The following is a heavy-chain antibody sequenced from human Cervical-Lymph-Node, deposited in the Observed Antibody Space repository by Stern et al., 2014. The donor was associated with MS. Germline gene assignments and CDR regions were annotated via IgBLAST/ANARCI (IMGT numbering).Heavy chain of an antibody. Sequence: VQLVESGGGLVKPGGSLRLSCAASGFTFSDHYMNWIRQAPGKGLEWVSSISGSSSSTSYADSVKGRFTISRDNARKSLSLQMNSLRAGDTAVYYCARGSYCGGDCYSSHAFDIWGQGTMVTVSS. CDR2: ISGSSSST. V-gene: IGHV3-11*06. D-gene: IGHD2-21*02. CDR1: GFTFSDHY. CDR3: ARGSYCGGDCYSSHAFDI. J-gene: IGHJ3*02.